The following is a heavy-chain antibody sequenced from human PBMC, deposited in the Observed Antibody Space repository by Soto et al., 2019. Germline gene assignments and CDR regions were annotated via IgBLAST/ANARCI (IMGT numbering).Heavy chain of an antibody. CDR3: ARDNLYVSTGGGWFGELLSDYYYYYGMDV. CDR1: GYTFTSYG. D-gene: IGHD3-10*01. J-gene: IGHJ6*02. CDR2: ISAYNGNT. V-gene: IGHV1-18*01. Sequence: SVKVSCKASGYTFTSYGISWVRQAPGQGLEWMGWISAYNGNTNYAQKLQGRVTMTTDTSTSTAYMELRSLRSDDTAVYYCARDNLYVSTGGGWFGELLSDYYYYYGMDVRG.